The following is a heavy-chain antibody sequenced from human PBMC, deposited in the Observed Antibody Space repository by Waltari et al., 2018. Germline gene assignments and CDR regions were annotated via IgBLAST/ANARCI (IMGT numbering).Heavy chain of an antibody. D-gene: IGHD6-13*01. CDR3: AAYSGSWY. CDR1: GFIFSNYW. CDR2: IKTEGSTT. V-gene: IGHV3-74*01. J-gene: IGHJ4*02. Sequence: EVQLVESGGGLVQPGGSLRLSCAASGFIFSNYWMHWLRQAPGKGPVWVSQIKTEGSTTRYTDSVEGRFTISRDNARNMLYLQMNSLRAEDTALYYCAAYSGSWYWGQGTLVT.